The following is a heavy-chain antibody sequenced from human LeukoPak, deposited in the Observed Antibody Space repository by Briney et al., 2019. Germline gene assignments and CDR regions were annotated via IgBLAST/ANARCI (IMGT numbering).Heavy chain of an antibody. CDR1: GFTVSSNY. D-gene: IGHD5-12*01. CDR3: AKSRGYTSSYYFDF. CDR2: ISGGGDTT. J-gene: IGHJ4*02. V-gene: IGHV3-23*01. Sequence: GGSLRLSCAASGFTVSSNYMSWVRQAPGKGLEWVSGISGGGDTTYYADSVKGRFTISRDNSKNTLFLQMNSLRAEDTAVFYCAKSRGYTSSYYFDFWGQGTLATVSS.